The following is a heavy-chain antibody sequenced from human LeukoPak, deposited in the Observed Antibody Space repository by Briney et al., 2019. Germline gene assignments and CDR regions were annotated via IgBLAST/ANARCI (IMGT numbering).Heavy chain of an antibody. Sequence: SETLSLIYTVSGGTISSFYWSWIRQPAGKGLEWIGRIYTSGSTNYNPSLKSRVTISVDKSKNQFSLKLSSVTAADTAVYYCARGPTAAAGISPFLDYWGQGTLVTVSS. V-gene: IGHV4-4*07. D-gene: IGHD6-13*01. J-gene: IGHJ4*02. CDR3: ARGPTAAAGISPFLDY. CDR2: IYTSGST. CDR1: GGTISSFY.